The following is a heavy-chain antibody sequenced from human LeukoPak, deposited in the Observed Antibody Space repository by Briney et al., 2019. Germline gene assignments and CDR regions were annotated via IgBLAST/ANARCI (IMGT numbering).Heavy chain of an antibody. V-gene: IGHV3-30*18. D-gene: IGHD6-19*01. CDR3: TKAGQWLAPGDY. CDR1: GFAFSSYG. J-gene: IGHJ4*02. CDR2: ISYDGSNK. Sequence: GGSLRLSCAASGFAFSSYGMHWVRQAPGKGLEWVAVISYDGSNKYYADSVKGRFTISRDNSKNTLYLQMNSLRAEDTAVYYCTKAGQWLAPGDYWGQGTLVTVSS.